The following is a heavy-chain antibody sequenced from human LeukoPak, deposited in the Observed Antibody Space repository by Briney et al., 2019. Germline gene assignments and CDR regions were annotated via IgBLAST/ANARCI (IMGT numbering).Heavy chain of an antibody. J-gene: IGHJ6*02. CDR2: IWYDGSNK. D-gene: IGHD4-23*01. CDR3: ARTYSTVGDGYYGMDV. CDR1: GFTFSSYG. V-gene: IGHV3-33*01. Sequence: PGGSLRLSCAASGFTFSSYGMHWVRQAPGKGLEWVAVIWYDGSNKYYADSVKGRFTISRDNSKNTLYLQMNSLRAEDTAVYYCARTYSTVGDGYYGMDVWGQGTTVTVSS.